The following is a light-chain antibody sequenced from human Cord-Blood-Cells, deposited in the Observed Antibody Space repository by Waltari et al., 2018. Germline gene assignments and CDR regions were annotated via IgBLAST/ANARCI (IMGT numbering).Light chain of an antibody. CDR3: QQYYSTPFT. V-gene: IGKV4-1*01. CDR2: WAS. J-gene: IGKJ3*01. Sequence: DIVMTQSPDSLAVSLDERVTINCKSSQSVLYSSNNKNYLACYQQKPGQPPKLLIYWASTRESGVPDRLSGSGSGTDFTLTISSLQAEDVAVYYCQQYYSTPFTFGPGTKVDIK. CDR1: QSVLYSSNNKNY.